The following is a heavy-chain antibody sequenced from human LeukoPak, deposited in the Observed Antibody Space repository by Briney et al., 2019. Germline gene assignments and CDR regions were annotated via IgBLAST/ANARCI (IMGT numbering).Heavy chain of an antibody. Sequence: PSETLSLTCTVSGGSISSSRYYGGWIRQPPGKGLEWIGSLYYSGNTYYNPSLKSRVTISVDTSKNQFSLKLSSVTAADTAVYYCARDRITGYVWLVRGYMDVWGKGTTVTVSS. D-gene: IGHD6-19*01. V-gene: IGHV4-39*07. CDR2: LYYSGNT. CDR1: GGSISSSRYY. J-gene: IGHJ6*03. CDR3: ARDRITGYVWLVRGYMDV.